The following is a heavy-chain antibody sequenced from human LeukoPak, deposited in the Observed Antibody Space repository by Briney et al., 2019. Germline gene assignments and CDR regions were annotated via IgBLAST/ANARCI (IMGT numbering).Heavy chain of an antibody. CDR2: MYYSGST. CDR3: ARQPVRIAVAGRNWFDP. V-gene: IGHV4-39*01. J-gene: IGHJ5*02. CDR1: DGSLINYY. Sequence: PSETLSLTCGVYDGSLINYYCHWIRQAPGKGLEWIGSMYYSGSTYYNPSLKSRVTISVDTSKSQFSLKLSSVTAADTAVYYCARQPVRIAVAGRNWFDPWGQGTLVTVSS. D-gene: IGHD6-19*01.